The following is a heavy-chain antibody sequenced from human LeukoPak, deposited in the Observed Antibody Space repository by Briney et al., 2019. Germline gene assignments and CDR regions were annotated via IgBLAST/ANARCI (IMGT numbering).Heavy chain of an antibody. CDR2: IYYSGST. V-gene: IGHV4-59*08. CDR1: GGSISSYY. D-gene: IGHD3-22*01. J-gene: IGHJ4*02. CDR3: ARHYSMWLATQLDY. Sequence: SETLSLTCTVSGGSISSYYWSWIRQPPGKGLEWIGYIYYSGSTNYNPSLKSRVTISVDTSKNQFSLKLSSVTAADTAVYYCARHYSMWLATQLDYWGQGTLVTVSS.